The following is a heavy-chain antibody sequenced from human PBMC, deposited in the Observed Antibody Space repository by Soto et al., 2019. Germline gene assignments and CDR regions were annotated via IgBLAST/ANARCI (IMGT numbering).Heavy chain of an antibody. CDR3: ARDLAGCGGGRCYYWFDP. CDR1: GGSISSYY. CDR2: IYYSGST. Sequence: PSETLSLTCTVSGGSISSYYWSWIRQPPEKGLECIGYIYYSGSTNYNPSLKSRVTISVDTSKNQFSLKLSSVTAADTAVYYCARDLAGCGGGRCYYWFDPWGQGTLVTFSS. J-gene: IGHJ5*02. D-gene: IGHD2-15*01. V-gene: IGHV4-59*01.